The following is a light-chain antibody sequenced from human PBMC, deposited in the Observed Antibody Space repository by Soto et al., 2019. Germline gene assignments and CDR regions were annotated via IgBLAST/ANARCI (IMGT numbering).Light chain of an antibody. CDR2: GAS. V-gene: IGKV3-20*01. CDR3: QQYGTSPT. Sequence: IVMTQSPGTLSLFPGERATLSCRASQSLITRYLAWYQQKPGQAPRLLLYGASSRATGIPDRFSGSGSGTDFTLTISRLEPEDFAVYSCQQYGTSPTFGQGTRLEIK. J-gene: IGKJ5*01. CDR1: QSLITRY.